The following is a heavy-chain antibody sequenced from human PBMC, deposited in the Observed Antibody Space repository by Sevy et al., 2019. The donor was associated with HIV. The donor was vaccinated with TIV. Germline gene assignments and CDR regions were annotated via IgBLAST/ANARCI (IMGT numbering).Heavy chain of an antibody. CDR2: VSWNSRNI. D-gene: IGHD3-16*01. CDR3: AKDINRGCDGINCYPYYYYFYGLDV. V-gene: IGHV3-9*01. CDR1: GFPFNDHA. J-gene: IGHJ6*02. Sequence: GGSLRLSCAASGFPFNDHAMHWVRLVPGQGLEWVSGVSWNSRNIGYADSVKGRFTNSRDNAKHFLYLEMNSLRPEDTAFYYCAKDINRGCDGINCYPYYYYFYGLDVWGQGTTVTVSS.